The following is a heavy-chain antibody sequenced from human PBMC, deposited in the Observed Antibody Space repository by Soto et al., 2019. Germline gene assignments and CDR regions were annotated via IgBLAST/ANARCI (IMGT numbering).Heavy chain of an antibody. CDR2: IYPSDSDT. D-gene: IGHD2-2*01. CDR3: AKRRLNTNTSLSDF. J-gene: IGHJ1*01. CDR1: GYSFTKYW. Sequence: CKGSGYSFTKYWIGWVRQMPGKGLEWMGIIYPSDSDTRYSPSFEGRFFISRDNSDNTLHLQMNSLRDDDTAIYYCAKRRLNTNTSLSDFWGQGVQVTVSS. V-gene: IGHV5-51*01.